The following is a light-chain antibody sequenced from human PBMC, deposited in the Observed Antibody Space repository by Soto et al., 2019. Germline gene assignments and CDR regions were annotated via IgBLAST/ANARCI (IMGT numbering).Light chain of an antibody. CDR3: MQNTHWPHT. J-gene: IGKJ5*01. CDR2: TVS. Sequence: DVALTQSPLSLPVTLGQPASISCRSSQSLPHSDGNTKLKWFHQRPGQSPRRLIYTVSNRDSGVPDRFIGSGADTDFTLKISRVEAEDVGVYYCMQNTHWPHTFGQGTRLEIK. V-gene: IGKV2-30*02. CDR1: QSLPHSDGNTK.